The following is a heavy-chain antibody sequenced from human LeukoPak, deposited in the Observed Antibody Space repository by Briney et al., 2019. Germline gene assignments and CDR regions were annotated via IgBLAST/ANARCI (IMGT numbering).Heavy chain of an antibody. D-gene: IGHD2-21*01. Sequence: ASETLSLTCAVYGGSFSGYYWSWIRQPPGKGLEWIGEINHSGSTNYNPSLKSRVTISVDTSKNQFSLKLSSVTAADTAVYYCARGRLFGYYYYYGMDVWGQGTTVTVSS. CDR3: ARGRLFGYYYYYGMDV. V-gene: IGHV4-34*01. CDR1: GGSFSGYY. CDR2: INHSGST. J-gene: IGHJ6*02.